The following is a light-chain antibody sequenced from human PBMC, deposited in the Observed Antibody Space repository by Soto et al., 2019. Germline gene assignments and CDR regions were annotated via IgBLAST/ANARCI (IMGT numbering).Light chain of an antibody. Sequence: QSALTQPPSASGSPGQSVTISCTGTSSEIGAYYYVSWYQQHPGKAPKLMIYEVSKRPSGVPDRFSGSKSGNTASLTVSGLQAEDEADYYCSSYAGSNNRVVFGGGTKLTVL. CDR2: EVS. CDR1: SSEIGAYYY. CDR3: SSYAGSNNRVV. V-gene: IGLV2-8*01. J-gene: IGLJ2*01.